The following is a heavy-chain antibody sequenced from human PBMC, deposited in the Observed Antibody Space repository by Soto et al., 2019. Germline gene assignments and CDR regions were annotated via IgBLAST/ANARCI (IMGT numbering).Heavy chain of an antibody. CDR3: ASQASPYYYYGMDV. J-gene: IGHJ6*02. CDR1: GGSISSSSYY. CDR2: IYYSGST. V-gene: IGHV4-39*01. Sequence: SETLSLTCTVSGGSISSSSYYWGWIRQPPGKGLEWIGNIYYSGSTYYNPSLKSRVTISVDTSKNQFSLKLSSVTAADTAVYYCASQASPYYYYGMDVWGQGSTVTVSS.